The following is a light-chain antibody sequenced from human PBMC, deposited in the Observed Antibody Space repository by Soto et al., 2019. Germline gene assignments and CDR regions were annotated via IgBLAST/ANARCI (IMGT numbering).Light chain of an antibody. CDR3: HQRSNWPLT. V-gene: IGKV3-11*01. J-gene: IGKJ4*01. Sequence: EIVLTQSPATLSLSPGERATLSCRASQSVNNYLAWNQQKPGQAPRLLIYDASSRATDIPARFSGSGSGTDFTLTISSLEPEDFATYYCHQRSNWPLTFGGGTKVEIK. CDR1: QSVNNY. CDR2: DAS.